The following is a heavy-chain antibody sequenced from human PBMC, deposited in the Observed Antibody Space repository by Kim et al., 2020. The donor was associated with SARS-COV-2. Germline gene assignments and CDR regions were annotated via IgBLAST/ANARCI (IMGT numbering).Heavy chain of an antibody. V-gene: IGHV4-59*01. D-gene: IGHD3-22*01. J-gene: IGHJ4*02. Sequence: SLKSRVTISVDTSKNQFSLKLSSVTAADTAVYYCARDSSGYYSSTPLFAHWGQGTLVTVSS. CDR3: ARDSSGYYSSTPLFAH.